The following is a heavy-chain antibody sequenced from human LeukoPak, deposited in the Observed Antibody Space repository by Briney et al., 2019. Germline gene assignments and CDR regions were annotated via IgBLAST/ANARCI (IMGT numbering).Heavy chain of an antibody. CDR3: ARDSKIVSSDY. Sequence: GASVPVSCKASGYTFTGYYMHWVRQAPGQRLEWMGWINPNGADTNYAQKFQGRVTMTRATSISTAYMELSRLRSDDTALYYCARDSKIVSSDYWGQGTLVTVSS. V-gene: IGHV1-2*02. D-gene: IGHD2/OR15-2a*01. CDR2: INPNGADT. J-gene: IGHJ4*02. CDR1: GYTFTGYY.